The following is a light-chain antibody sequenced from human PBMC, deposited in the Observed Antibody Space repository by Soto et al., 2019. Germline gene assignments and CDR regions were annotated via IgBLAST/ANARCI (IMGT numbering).Light chain of an antibody. CDR1: QSLSNTY. Sequence: EIVLSQSPGTLSLSPGERATLSCRASQSLSNTYLAWYQQKPGQAPRLLIYSASNRATGIPDRFSGSGSGTDFTLTISRLEPEDFAVYYCQQYGSSPLTFGGGNKVEIK. V-gene: IGKV3-20*01. CDR2: SAS. CDR3: QQYGSSPLT. J-gene: IGKJ4*01.